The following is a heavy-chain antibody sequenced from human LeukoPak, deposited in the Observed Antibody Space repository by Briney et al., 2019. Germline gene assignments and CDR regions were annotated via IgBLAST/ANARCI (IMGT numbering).Heavy chain of an antibody. Sequence: GRSLRLSCAASAFTFDDYAMHWVRHAPGKGLKWVSGISWNSGSIGYADSVKGRFTISRDNAKNSLYLQMNSLRAEDTALYYCAKDMMPHYYDSSGYSYWGQGTLVTVSS. CDR2: ISWNSGSI. D-gene: IGHD3-22*01. CDR3: AKDMMPHYYDSSGYSY. V-gene: IGHV3-9*01. CDR1: AFTFDDYA. J-gene: IGHJ4*02.